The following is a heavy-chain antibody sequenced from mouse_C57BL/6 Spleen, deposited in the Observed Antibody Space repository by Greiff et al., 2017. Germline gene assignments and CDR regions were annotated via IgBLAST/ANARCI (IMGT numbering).Heavy chain of an antibody. D-gene: IGHD1-1*01. V-gene: IGHV2-5*01. CDR1: GFSLTSYG. J-gene: IGHJ4*01. CDR2: IWRGGST. Sequence: QVHVKQSGPGLVQPSQSLSITCTVSGFSLTSYGVHWVRQSPGKGLEWLGVIWRGGSTDYNAAFMSRLSITKDNSKSQVFFKMNSLQADDTAIYYCAKNYGSSYRYAMDYWGQGTSVTVSS. CDR3: AKNYGSSYRYAMDY.